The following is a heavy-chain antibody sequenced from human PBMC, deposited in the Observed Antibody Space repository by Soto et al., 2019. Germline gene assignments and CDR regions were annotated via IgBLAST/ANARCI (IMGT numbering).Heavy chain of an antibody. J-gene: IGHJ4*02. CDR3: ARASRYYWNYMMY. CDR1: GYTFSNDA. V-gene: IGHV1-18*01. Sequence: QVQLVQSGAEVKKPGASVKVACKASGYTFSNDAITWVRKAPGQGLEWMGWVSAYNGNTNYAQKFKGRVTMTTDPSTSTAYMEIRSLRYDDTAVYFCARASRYYWNYMMYWGQGTLVTVSS. CDR2: VSAYNGNT. D-gene: IGHD1-7*01.